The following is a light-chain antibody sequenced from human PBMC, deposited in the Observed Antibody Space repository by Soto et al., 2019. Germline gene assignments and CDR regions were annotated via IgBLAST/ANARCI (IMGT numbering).Light chain of an antibody. CDR1: QSVSSSY. V-gene: IGKV3-20*01. CDR3: QQYGSSCT. J-gene: IGKJ3*01. Sequence: EIVLTQSPGTLSLSPGERATLSCRASQSVSSSYLAWYQQKPGQAPRLLIYGASSRATGIPDRFSGSGSGTDFTLTISRLEPEDFAVYYCQQYGSSCTFGPGT. CDR2: GAS.